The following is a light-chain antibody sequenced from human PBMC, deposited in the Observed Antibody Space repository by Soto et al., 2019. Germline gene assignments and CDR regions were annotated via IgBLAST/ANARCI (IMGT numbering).Light chain of an antibody. V-gene: IGLV1-47*01. Sequence: QLVLTQPPSTSGTPGQSVTISCSGSSSNIGTNYVYWYQQLPGTAPKLLIYRNNQRPSGVPDRFSGSKSGTSASLAISGLRSEDEADYYCAAWDDSLSGRVFGGGTKVTVL. CDR1: SSNIGTNY. CDR3: AAWDDSLSGRV. CDR2: RNN. J-gene: IGLJ3*02.